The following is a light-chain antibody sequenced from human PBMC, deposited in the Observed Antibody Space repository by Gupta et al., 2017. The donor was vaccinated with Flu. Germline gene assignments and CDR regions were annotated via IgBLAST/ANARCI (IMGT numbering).Light chain of an antibody. J-gene: IGKJ1*01. V-gene: IGKV4-1*01. CDR2: WAS. CDR1: QSVLYSSNNENY. CDR3: QQYYTTPRT. Sequence: NCKSSQSVLYSSNNENYLAWYQQKPGQPPKLIIYWASTRESGVPDRFSGSGSETDFTLTISSLHAEDVAVYYCQQYYTTPRTFGQGTRVEIK.